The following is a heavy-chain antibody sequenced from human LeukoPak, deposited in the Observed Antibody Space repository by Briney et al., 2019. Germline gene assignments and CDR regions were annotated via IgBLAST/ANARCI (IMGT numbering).Heavy chain of an antibody. J-gene: IGHJ4*02. CDR3: TTETSLYYFDY. Sequence: GGSLRLSCAASGFTFSFSAVHWVRQASGEGLEWVGRIRSKANTYATAYTASVQGRFTISRDDSKNTEYLLMNSLKTEDTAVYYCTTETSLYYFDYWGQGTLVTVSS. V-gene: IGHV3-73*01. CDR1: GFTFSFSA. D-gene: IGHD2-2*02. CDR2: IRSKANTYAT.